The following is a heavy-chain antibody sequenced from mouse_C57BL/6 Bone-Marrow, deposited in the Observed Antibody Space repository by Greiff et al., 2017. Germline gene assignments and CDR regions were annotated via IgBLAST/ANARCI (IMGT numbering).Heavy chain of an antibody. J-gene: IGHJ2*01. CDR2: IDPNSGGT. CDR3: ARYTTVVPHYFDY. Sequence: QVQLKQPGAELVKPGASVKLSCKASGYTFTSYWMHWVKLRPGRGLEWIGRIDPNSGGTKYNEKFKSKATLTVDKPSSTAYMQLSSLTSEDSAVYYCARYTTVVPHYFDYWGQGTTLTVSS. V-gene: IGHV1-72*01. D-gene: IGHD1-1*01. CDR1: GYTFTSYW.